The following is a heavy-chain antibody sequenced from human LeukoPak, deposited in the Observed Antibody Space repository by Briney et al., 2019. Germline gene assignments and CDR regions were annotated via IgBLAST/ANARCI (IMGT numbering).Heavy chain of an antibody. V-gene: IGHV1-69*06. CDR2: IIPIFGTV. CDR1: GGTFSSYA. Sequence: GAPVKVSCKASGGTFSSYAISWVRQAPGQGLEWMGGIIPIFGTVNYAQKFQVRVTFTADKFTSTAYMELSSLRSEDTAVYYCVRVRDGYNDAYDIWGQGTMVTVPS. D-gene: IGHD5-24*01. J-gene: IGHJ3*02. CDR3: VRVRDGYNDAYDI.